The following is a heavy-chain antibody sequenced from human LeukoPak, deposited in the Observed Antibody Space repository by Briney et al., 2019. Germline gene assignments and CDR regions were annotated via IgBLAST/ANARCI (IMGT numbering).Heavy chain of an antibody. CDR1: GYTFTSYY. CDR3: ARSEQQLVPQNWFDP. Sequence: AASVKVSCKASGYTFTSYYMHWVRQAPGQGLEWMGIINPSGGSTSYAQKFQGRVTMTRDESTSTAYMELSSLRSEDTAVYYCARSEQQLVPQNWFDPWGQGTLVTVSS. V-gene: IGHV1-46*01. D-gene: IGHD6-13*01. J-gene: IGHJ5*02. CDR2: INPSGGST.